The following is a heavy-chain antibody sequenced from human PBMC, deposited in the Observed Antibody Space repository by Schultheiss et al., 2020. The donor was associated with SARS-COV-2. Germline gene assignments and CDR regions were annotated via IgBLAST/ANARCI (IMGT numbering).Heavy chain of an antibody. D-gene: IGHD6-13*01. CDR3: ARGGFGYSFGPRYFDL. J-gene: IGHJ2*01. V-gene: IGHV6-1*01. CDR2: TYYRSKWYN. CDR1: GDSVSSNSAA. Sequence: SQTLSLTCAISGDSVSSNSAAWNWIRQSPSRGLEWLGRTYYRSKWYNNYAVSVKSRITISPDTSKNQFSLQLNSVTPEDTAVYYCARGGFGYSFGPRYFDLWGRGTLVTVSS.